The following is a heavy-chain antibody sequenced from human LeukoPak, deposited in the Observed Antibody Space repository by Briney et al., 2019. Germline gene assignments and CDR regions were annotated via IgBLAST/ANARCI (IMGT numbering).Heavy chain of an antibody. CDR2: ISSNGGST. CDR3: ARVGRLQYGDYVAFDY. J-gene: IGHJ4*02. Sequence: GGSLRLSCAASGFTFSSYAMHWVRQAPGEGLEYVSAISSNGGSTFYANSVKGRFTLSRDNAKNSLYLQMNSLRAEDTAVYFCARVGRLQYGDYVAFDYWGQGTLVTVSS. V-gene: IGHV3-64*01. CDR1: GFTFSSYA. D-gene: IGHD4-17*01.